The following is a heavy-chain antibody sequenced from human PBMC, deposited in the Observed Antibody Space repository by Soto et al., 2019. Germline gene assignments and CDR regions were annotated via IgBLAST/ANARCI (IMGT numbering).Heavy chain of an antibody. Sequence: QVQLVQSGAEVKKPGASVKVSCKASGYTFTSYDINWVRQATGQGLEWMGWMNPNSGNTGYAQKFQGRVTMTRNTXKSXAXMELSSLRSEDTAVYYCARGTYYDILTANQNNWFDPWGQGTLVTVSS. J-gene: IGHJ5*02. V-gene: IGHV1-8*01. D-gene: IGHD3-9*01. CDR1: GYTFTSYD. CDR2: MNPNSGNT. CDR3: ARGTYYDILTANQNNWFDP.